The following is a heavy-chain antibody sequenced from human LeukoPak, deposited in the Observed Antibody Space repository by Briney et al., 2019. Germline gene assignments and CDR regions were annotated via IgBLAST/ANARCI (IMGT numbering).Heavy chain of an antibody. D-gene: IGHD2-2*01. CDR3: ARDRDPHLYCSSTSCYHNNNWFDP. J-gene: IGHJ5*02. CDR2: INPSGGST. Sequence: ASVKVSCKASGYTFTSYYMHWVRQAPGQGLEWMGIINPSGGSTSYAQKFQGRVTMTRDTSTSTVYMELSSLRSEDTAVYYCARDRDPHLYCSSTSCYHNNNWFDPWGQGTLVTVSS. V-gene: IGHV1-46*01. CDR1: GYTFTSYY.